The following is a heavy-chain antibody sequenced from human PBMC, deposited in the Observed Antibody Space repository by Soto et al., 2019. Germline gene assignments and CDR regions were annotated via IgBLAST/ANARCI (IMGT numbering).Heavy chain of an antibody. CDR3: ARTTYYYGSGSERNWFDP. V-gene: IGHV4-39*01. CDR2: IYYSGST. D-gene: IGHD3-10*01. CDR1: GGSISSSSYY. J-gene: IGHJ5*02. Sequence: SETLSLTCTVSGGSISSSSYYWGWIRQPPGKGLEWIGSIYYSGSTYYNPSLKSRVTISVDTSKNQFSLKLSSVTAADTAVYYCARTTYYYGSGSERNWFDPWGQGTLVTVSS.